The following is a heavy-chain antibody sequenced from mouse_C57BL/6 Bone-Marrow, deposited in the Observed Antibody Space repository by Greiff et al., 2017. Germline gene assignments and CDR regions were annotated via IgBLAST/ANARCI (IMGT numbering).Heavy chain of an antibody. J-gene: IGHJ3*01. V-gene: IGHV1-50*01. CDR1: GYTFTSYW. Sequence: QVQLQQPGAELVKPGASVKLSCKASGYTFTSYWMQWVKQRPGQGLEWIGEIDPSDSYPNYNQKFKGKATLTVDTSSSTAYMQLSSLTSEDSAVYYCAPSWAYWGQGTLVTVSA. CDR2: IDPSDSYP. CDR3: APSWAY.